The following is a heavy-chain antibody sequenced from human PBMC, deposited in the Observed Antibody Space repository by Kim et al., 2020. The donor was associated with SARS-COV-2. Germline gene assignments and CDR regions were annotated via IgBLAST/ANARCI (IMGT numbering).Heavy chain of an antibody. CDR2: ISYDGSNK. CDR1: GFTFSSYG. V-gene: IGHV3-30*18. Sequence: GGSLRLSCAASGFTFSSYGMHWVRQAPGKGLEWVAVISYDGSNKYYADSVKGRFTISRDNSKNTLYLQMNSLRAEDTAVYYCAKDRLLWFGEFGYFDYWGQGTLVTVSS. D-gene: IGHD3-10*01. J-gene: IGHJ4*02. CDR3: AKDRLLWFGEFGYFDY.